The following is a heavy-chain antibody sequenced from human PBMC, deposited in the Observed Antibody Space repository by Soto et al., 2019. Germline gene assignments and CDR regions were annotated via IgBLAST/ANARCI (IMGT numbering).Heavy chain of an antibody. CDR3: ARDRADYYDSSGYLGGFDP. CDR1: GFTVSSNY. V-gene: IGHV3-53*01. D-gene: IGHD3-22*01. J-gene: IGHJ5*02. CDR2: IYSGGST. Sequence: GGSLRLSCAASGFTVSSNYMSWVRQAPGKGLEWVSVIYSGGSTYYADSVKGRFTISRDNSKNTLYLQRNSLRAEDTAVYYCARDRADYYDSSGYLGGFDPWGQGTLVTVSS.